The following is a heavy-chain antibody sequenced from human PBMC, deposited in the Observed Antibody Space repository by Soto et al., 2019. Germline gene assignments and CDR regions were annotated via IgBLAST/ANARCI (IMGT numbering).Heavy chain of an antibody. CDR3: SRAYVGTYLYYFDY. J-gene: IGHJ4*02. Sequence: EVQLVESGGGLVQPGGSLRLSCAASGFTFSSYAMHWVRQAPGKGLEYVSAISSNGGSTYYANSVKGRFTISRDNSKNMLYLQMGSLRAEDMAVYYCSRAYVGTYLYYFDYWGQGTLVTVSS. CDR1: GFTFSSYA. D-gene: IGHD1-7*01. CDR2: ISSNGGST. V-gene: IGHV3-64*01.